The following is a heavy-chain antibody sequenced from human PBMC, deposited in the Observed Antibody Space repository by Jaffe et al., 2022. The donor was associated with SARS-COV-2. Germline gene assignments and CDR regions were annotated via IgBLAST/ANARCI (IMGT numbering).Heavy chain of an antibody. V-gene: IGHV3-21*01. Sequence: EVQLVESGGGLVKPGGSLRLSCAASGFTFSSYSMNWVRQAPGKGLEWVSSISSSSSYIYYADSVKGRFTISRDNAKNSLYLQMNSLRAEDTAVYYCAREIDCSGGSCYSDWFDPWGQGTLVTVSS. CDR1: GFTFSSYS. CDR3: AREIDCSGGSCYSDWFDP. CDR2: ISSSSSYI. J-gene: IGHJ5*02. D-gene: IGHD2-15*01.